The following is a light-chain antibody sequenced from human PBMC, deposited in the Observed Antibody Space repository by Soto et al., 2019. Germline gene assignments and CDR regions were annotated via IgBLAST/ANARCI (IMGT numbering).Light chain of an antibody. V-gene: IGKV3-20*01. J-gene: IGKJ1*01. Sequence: EIVLTQSPGTLSLSPWERATLSCRASQGVSSNYLAWYQQKPGQAPRLLIYDTSSRASDIPDRFSGSGSGTDFTLTISRLEPEDFAVYFCQQYGSSPTFGQGTKVDIK. CDR2: DTS. CDR1: QGVSSNY. CDR3: QQYGSSPT.